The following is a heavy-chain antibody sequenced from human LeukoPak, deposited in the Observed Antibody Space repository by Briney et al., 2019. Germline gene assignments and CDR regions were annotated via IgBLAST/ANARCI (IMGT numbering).Heavy chain of an antibody. CDR3: ARHTNSGSYYSAFDY. CDR2: IHPGDSDT. J-gene: IGHJ4*02. V-gene: IGHV5-51*01. D-gene: IGHD1-26*01. Sequence: GESLKISCKGSGYSFTSHWIGWVRQMPGKGPEWMGIIHPGDSDTRFSPSFQGQVTFSADKSISTAYLQWSSLKASDTAMYYCARHTNSGSYYSAFDYWGQGTLVTVPS. CDR1: GYSFTSHW.